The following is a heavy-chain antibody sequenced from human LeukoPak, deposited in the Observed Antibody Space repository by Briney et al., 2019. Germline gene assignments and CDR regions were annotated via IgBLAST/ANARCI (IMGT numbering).Heavy chain of an antibody. V-gene: IGHV1-18*01. D-gene: IGHD3-3*01. J-gene: IGHJ4*02. CDR1: GYTFTSYG. Sequence: ASVKVSCKASGYTFTSYGISWVRQAPGQGLEWMGWISVYNGYTNYAQKLQGRVTMTTDTSTSTAYMELRSLRSDDTAVYYCARGFWSGYSNYYFDYWGQGSLVTVSS. CDR3: ARGFWSGYSNYYFDY. CDR2: ISVYNGYT.